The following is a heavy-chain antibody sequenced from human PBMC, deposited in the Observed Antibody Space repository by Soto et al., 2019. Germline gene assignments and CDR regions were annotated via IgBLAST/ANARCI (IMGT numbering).Heavy chain of an antibody. Sequence: QITLKESGPTLVKPTQTLTLTCTFSGFSLITSGVGVAWIRQPPGKALEWLALIYWDDDKPYSPSLKSRLTITKDTSTVQVVLRMSNMDPVDTATYYCARRPDYGDDFDFWGQGTLVTVSS. CDR3: ARRPDYGDDFDF. CDR2: IYWDDDK. D-gene: IGHD4-17*01. CDR1: GFSLITSGVG. V-gene: IGHV2-5*02. J-gene: IGHJ4*02.